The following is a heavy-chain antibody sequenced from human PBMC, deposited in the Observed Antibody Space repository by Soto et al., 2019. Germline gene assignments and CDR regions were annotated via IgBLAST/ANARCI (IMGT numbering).Heavy chain of an antibody. CDR2: IYDTESA. J-gene: IGHJ4*02. D-gene: IGHD6-6*01. CDR3: ARASSSSSAADY. Sequence: TLSLTCSVSGESISSGGYYWSWIRHLPGKGLEWIGYIYDTESAYYNPSLKSRVSISMDTSENHFAMRLTSVTAADSAVYYCARASSSSSAADYWGQGLQVTSPQ. V-gene: IGHV4-31*03. CDR1: GESISSGGYY.